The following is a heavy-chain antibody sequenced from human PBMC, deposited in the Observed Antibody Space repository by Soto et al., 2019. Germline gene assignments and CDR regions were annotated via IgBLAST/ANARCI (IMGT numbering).Heavy chain of an antibody. D-gene: IGHD6-13*01. CDR3: ASGASRWYPYFFDS. Sequence: QAQLVESGAEVRKPGSSVKLSCKASEGTFNSYAIAWVRQAPGQGLEWMGGIIPYYNTLNYAQKFQDRVTITADDSTNTVYMELSSLRSDDTAVYFCASGASRWYPYFFDSWAQGTLATVSS. V-gene: IGHV1-69*01. CDR2: IIPYYNTL. J-gene: IGHJ4*02. CDR1: EGTFNSYA.